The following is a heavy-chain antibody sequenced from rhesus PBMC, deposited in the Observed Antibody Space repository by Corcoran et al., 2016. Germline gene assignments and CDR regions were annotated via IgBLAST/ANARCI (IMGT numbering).Heavy chain of an antibody. CDR2: IYGNGDGI. Sequence: QVQLQESGPALVKPSETLALTCVVSDGSISRSYWWSWFRQSPGKGLEWSGGIYGNGDGIEYNHSHKTRVNISKDTSKDHFSLKLASVTAADTAVCYCARIGSGYFWGQGVLVTVSS. CDR1: DGSISRSYW. D-gene: IGHD2-21*01. J-gene: IGHJ4*01. CDR3: ARIGSGYF. V-gene: IGHV4-93*01.